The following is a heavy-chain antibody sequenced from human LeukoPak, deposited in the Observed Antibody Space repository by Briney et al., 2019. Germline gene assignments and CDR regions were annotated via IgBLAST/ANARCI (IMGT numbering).Heavy chain of an antibody. V-gene: IGHV5-10-1*01. D-gene: IGHD3-10*01. CDR1: EYSFTSSW. J-gene: IGHJ6*02. Sequence: GESLKISCKGSEYSFTSSWIRWVRQMPGKGLEWMGRIDPSDSYTNYSPSFQGHVTISADKSISTAYLQWSSLKASDTAMYYCARRGNTMVRGPDYYYGMDVWGQGTTVTVSS. CDR2: IDPSDSYT. CDR3: ARRGNTMVRGPDYYYGMDV.